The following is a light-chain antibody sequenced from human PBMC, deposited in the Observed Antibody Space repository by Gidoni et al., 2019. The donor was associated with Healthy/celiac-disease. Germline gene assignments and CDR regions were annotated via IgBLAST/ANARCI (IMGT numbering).Light chain of an antibody. Sequence: SYELTQPPSVSVSPGQTASITCSGDKLGDKYACWYQQKPGQSPVLVIYQDSKRPSGIPERFSGSNSGNTATLTNSGTQAMDGADYYCQAWDSSSHVVFGGGTKLTVL. V-gene: IGLV3-1*01. CDR2: QDS. CDR1: KLGDKY. J-gene: IGLJ2*01. CDR3: QAWDSSSHVV.